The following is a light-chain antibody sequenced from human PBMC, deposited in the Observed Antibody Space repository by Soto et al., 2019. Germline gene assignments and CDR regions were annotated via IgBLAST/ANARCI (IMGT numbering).Light chain of an antibody. V-gene: IGKV1-39*01. CDR2: AAS. CDR1: QNIYDY. CDR3: QQGASVPFT. J-gene: IGKJ4*01. Sequence: DIEMTQSPNSLSASVGDRVTITCRASQNIYDYLNWYQQKPGKAPKLLVSAASRLHSGVPSRFSGSGSGTYFSLTVTGLQREDVATYYCQQGASVPFTFGGGTKVDLK.